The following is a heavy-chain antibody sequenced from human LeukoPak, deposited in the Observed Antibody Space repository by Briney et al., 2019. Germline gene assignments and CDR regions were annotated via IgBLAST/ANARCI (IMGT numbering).Heavy chain of an antibody. CDR1: GGSFSGYY. D-gene: IGHD2-2*01. J-gene: IGHJ4*02. CDR2: INHSGST. CDR3: ANGIVLGTKMGTVVLLAARNVTPFDY. Sequence: SETLSLTCAVYGGSFSGYYWSWIRQPPGKGLEWIGEINHSGSTNYNPSLKSRVTISVDTSKNQFSLKLSSVTAADTAVYYCANGIVLGTKMGTVVLLAARNVTPFDYWGQGTLVTVSS. V-gene: IGHV4-34*01.